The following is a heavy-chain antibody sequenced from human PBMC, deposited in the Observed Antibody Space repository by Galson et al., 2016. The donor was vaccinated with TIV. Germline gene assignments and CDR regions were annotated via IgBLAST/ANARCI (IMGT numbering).Heavy chain of an antibody. CDR3: ARHRLSVPAAHVY. Sequence: ETLSLTCTVSGDSVASGYSYWAWVRQPPGKGPLWIGSIYYSGSAYYNPSLKSRVTISVDTSKNQFSLRLSSVTAADTAVYYCARHRLSVPAAHVYWGQGTLVSVSS. CDR2: IYYSGSA. D-gene: IGHD2-15*01. CDR1: GDSVASGYSY. V-gene: IGHV4-39*01. J-gene: IGHJ4*02.